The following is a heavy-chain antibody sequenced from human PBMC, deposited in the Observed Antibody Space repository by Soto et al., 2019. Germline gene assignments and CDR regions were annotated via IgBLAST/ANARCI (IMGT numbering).Heavy chain of an antibody. CDR2: IYYSGST. CDR3: ARGTYYYDSLGTCFDY. J-gene: IGHJ4*02. CDR1: GGSISSGDYY. D-gene: IGHD3-22*01. V-gene: IGHV4-30-4*01. Sequence: SETLSLTCTVSGGSISSGDYYWSWIRQPPGKGLEWIGYIYYSGSTYYNPSLKSRVTISVDTSKNQFSLKLSSVTAADTAVYYCARGTYYYDSLGTCFDYWGQGTLVTVSS.